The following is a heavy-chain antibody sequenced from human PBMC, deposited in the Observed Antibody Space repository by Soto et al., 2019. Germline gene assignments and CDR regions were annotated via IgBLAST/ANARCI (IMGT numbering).Heavy chain of an antibody. J-gene: IGHJ4*02. D-gene: IGHD4-4*01. Sequence: QLQLQESGPGLVKPSETLSLTCTVSGGSISSSSYYWGWIRQPPGKGLEWIGSIYYSGSTYYNPSLTSRVTISVDTSKNQFSLKLSSVTAADTAVYYCARLLHTVTSYFDYWGQGTLVTVSS. CDR1: GGSISSSSYY. CDR2: IYYSGST. V-gene: IGHV4-39*01. CDR3: ARLLHTVTSYFDY.